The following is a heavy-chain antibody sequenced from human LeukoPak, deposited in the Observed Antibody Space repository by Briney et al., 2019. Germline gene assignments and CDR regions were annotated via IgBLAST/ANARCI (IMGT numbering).Heavy chain of an antibody. D-gene: IGHD2-2*01. J-gene: IGHJ5*02. CDR3: ARWDLNCSSTSCHNWFDP. Sequence: SETLSLTCTVSGGPISSYYWSWIRQPPGKGLEWIGYIYYSGSTNYNPSLKSRVTIPVDTSKNQFSLKLSSVTAADTAVYYCARWDLNCSSTSCHNWFDPWGQGTLVTVSS. V-gene: IGHV4-59*01. CDR2: IYYSGST. CDR1: GGPISSYY.